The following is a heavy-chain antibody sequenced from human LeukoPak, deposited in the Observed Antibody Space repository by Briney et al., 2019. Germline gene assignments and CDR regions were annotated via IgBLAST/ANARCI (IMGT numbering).Heavy chain of an antibody. J-gene: IGHJ4*02. CDR2: IYTSGST. Sequence: SETLSLTCSVSGDSINNNYWSWIRQPAGKGLEWIGRIYTSGSTKYNPSLRSRVTMSVDTSKNQFSLKLTGVTAADTAVYYCAXGLKGTNAVDYWGQGILVTVSS. V-gene: IGHV4-4*07. CDR3: AXGLKGTNAVDY. CDR1: GDSINNNY. D-gene: IGHD2-8*01.